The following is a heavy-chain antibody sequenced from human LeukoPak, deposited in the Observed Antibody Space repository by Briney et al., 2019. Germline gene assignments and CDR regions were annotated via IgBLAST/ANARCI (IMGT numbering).Heavy chain of an antibody. CDR1: GGSFSGYY. J-gene: IGHJ6*02. CDR2: INHSGST. CDR3: ARNYYGMDV. V-gene: IGHV4-34*01. Sequence: SETLSLTCAVYGGSFSGYYWSWIRQPPGKGLEWIGEINHSGSTNYNPSLKSRVTISVDTSKNQFSLKLSSVTAADTAVYYCARNYYGMDVWGQGTTVTVSS.